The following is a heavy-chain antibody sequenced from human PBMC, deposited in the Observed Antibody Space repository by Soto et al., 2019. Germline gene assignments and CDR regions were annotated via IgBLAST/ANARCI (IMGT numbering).Heavy chain of an antibody. Sequence: ASLKLSCKASGYTFTSYGISWVRQAPGQGLEWMGWISAYNGNTNYAQKLQGRVTMTTDTSTSTAYMELRSLRSDGTAVYYRARDLGSLGYGMGVWGQGTTVTVSS. V-gene: IGHV1-18*04. D-gene: IGHD6-13*01. CDR3: ARDLGSLGYGMGV. J-gene: IGHJ6*02. CDR2: ISAYNGNT. CDR1: GYTFTSYG.